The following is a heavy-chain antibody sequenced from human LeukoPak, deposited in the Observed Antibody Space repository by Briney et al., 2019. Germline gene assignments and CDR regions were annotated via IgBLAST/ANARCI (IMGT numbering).Heavy chain of an antibody. D-gene: IGHD2-21*02. Sequence: GGSLRLSCAASGFTFSDYYMSWIRQAPGKGLEWVAVISYDGSNKYYADSVKGRFTISRDNSKNTLYLQMNSLRAEDTAVYYCARQGVHIVVVTATYYFDYWGQGTPVTVSS. CDR3: ARQGVHIVVVTATYYFDY. CDR1: GFTFSDYY. V-gene: IGHV3-30-3*01. J-gene: IGHJ4*02. CDR2: ISYDGSNK.